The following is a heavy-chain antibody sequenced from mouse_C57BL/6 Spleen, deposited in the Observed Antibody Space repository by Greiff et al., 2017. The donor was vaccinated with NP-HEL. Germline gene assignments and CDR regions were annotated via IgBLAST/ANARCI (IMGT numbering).Heavy chain of an antibody. V-gene: IGHV1-55*01. CDR3: ARSVYYYGSSLSYWYFDV. CDR2: IYPGSGST. D-gene: IGHD1-1*01. CDR1: GYTFTSYW. J-gene: IGHJ1*03. Sequence: VQLQQPGAELVKPGASVKMSCKASGYTFTSYWITWVKQRPGQGLEWIGDIYPGSGSTNYNEKFKSKATLTVDTSSSTAYMQLSSLTSEDSAVYYCARSVYYYGSSLSYWYFDVWGTGATVTVSS.